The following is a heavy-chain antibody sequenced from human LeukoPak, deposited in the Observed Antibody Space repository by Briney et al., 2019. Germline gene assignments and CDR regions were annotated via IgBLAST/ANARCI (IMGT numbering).Heavy chain of an antibody. CDR2: IYHSGST. D-gene: IGHD5-18*01. CDR1: GYSISSGYY. CDR3: ARSNYGYPDY. J-gene: IGHJ4*02. Sequence: SETLSLXCAVSGYSISSGYYWGWIRQPPGQGLEWIGSIYHSGSTYYNPSLKSRVTISVDTSKNQFSLKLSSVTAADTAVYYCARSNYGYPDYWGQGTLVTVSS. V-gene: IGHV4-38-2*01.